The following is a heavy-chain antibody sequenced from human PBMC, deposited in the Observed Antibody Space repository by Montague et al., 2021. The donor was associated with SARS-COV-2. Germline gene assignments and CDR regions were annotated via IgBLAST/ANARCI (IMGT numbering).Heavy chain of an antibody. CDR1: GFTFSSYG. Sequence: SLRLSCAASGFTFSSYGMHWVRQAPGKGLEWVAVIWYDGSNKYYADSVKGRFTISRDNSKNTLYLQMTSLRAEDTAVYYCARVASYYYGMDVWGQGTTVTVSS. J-gene: IGHJ6*02. V-gene: IGHV3-33*01. CDR3: ARVASYYYGMDV. CDR2: IWYDGSNK.